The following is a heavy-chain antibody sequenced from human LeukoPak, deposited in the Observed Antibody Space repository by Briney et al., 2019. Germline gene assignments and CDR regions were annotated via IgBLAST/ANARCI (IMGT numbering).Heavy chain of an antibody. Sequence: ASVKVSCKASGYTFTGYYMHWVRQAPGQGLEWMGWINPNSGGTNYAQKFQGRVTMTRDTSISTAYMELSRLRSDDTAVYYCARPPLAYCGADCYYFDYWGQGTLVTVSS. D-gene: IGHD2-21*01. CDR2: INPNSGGT. J-gene: IGHJ4*02. CDR1: GYTFTGYY. V-gene: IGHV1-2*02. CDR3: ARPPLAYCGADCYYFDY.